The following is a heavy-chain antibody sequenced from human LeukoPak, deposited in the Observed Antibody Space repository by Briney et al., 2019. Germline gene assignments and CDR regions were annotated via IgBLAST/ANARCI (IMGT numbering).Heavy chain of an antibody. CDR3: ARDTRASLDY. CDR1: GFIVSSNY. D-gene: IGHD2-2*01. V-gene: IGHV3-66*01. J-gene: IGHJ4*02. CDR2: IYSGGSGGST. Sequence: PGGSLRLSCAASGFIVSSNYMNWVRRAPGKGLEWVSVIYSGGSGGSTYYADSVKGRFTISRDNSKNTLYLQMNSLRAEDTAVYYCARDTRASLDYWGQGTLVTVSS.